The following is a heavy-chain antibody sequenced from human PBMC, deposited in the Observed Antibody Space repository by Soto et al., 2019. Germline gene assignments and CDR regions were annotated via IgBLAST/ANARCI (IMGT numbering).Heavy chain of an antibody. CDR3: ARQLGRYYDYIWGGGPDWYYYMDV. Sequence: GGSLRLSCAASGFTFSSYWMHWVRQAPGKGLVWVSRINSDGSSTSYADSVKGRFTISRDNAKNTLYLQMNSLRAEDTAVYYCARQLGRYYDYIWGGGPDWYYYMDVWGKGTTVTVSS. CDR2: INSDGSST. CDR1: GFTFSSYW. J-gene: IGHJ6*03. V-gene: IGHV3-74*01. D-gene: IGHD3-16*01.